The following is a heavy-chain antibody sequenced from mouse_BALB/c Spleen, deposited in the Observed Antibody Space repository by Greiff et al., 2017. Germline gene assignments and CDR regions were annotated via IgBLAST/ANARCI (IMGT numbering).Heavy chain of an antibody. CDR3: ASLIRDAMDY. V-gene: IGHV3-6*02. CDR2: ISYDGSN. Sequence: EVQLVESGPGLVKPSQSLSLTCSVTGYSITSGYYWNWIRQFPGNKLEWMGYISYDGSNNYNPSLKNRISITRDTSKNQFFLKLNSVTTEDTATYYCASLIRDAMDYWGQGTSVTVSS. CDR1: GYSITSGYY. J-gene: IGHJ4*01.